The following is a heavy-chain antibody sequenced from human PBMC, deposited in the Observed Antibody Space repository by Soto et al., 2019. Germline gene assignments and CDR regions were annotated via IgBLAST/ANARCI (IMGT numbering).Heavy chain of an antibody. Sequence: QVQLVQSGAEVKKPGSSVKVSCKASGGTFSSYAISWVRQAPGQGLEWMGGIIPIFGTANYAQKVQGRVTITADESTTTAYMELSSLRSEDTAVYYCARVLSNPSATSPYYYYYGMDVWGQGTTVTVSS. D-gene: IGHD4-4*01. J-gene: IGHJ6*02. CDR2: IIPIFGTA. V-gene: IGHV1-69*01. CDR1: GGTFSSYA. CDR3: ARVLSNPSATSPYYYYYGMDV.